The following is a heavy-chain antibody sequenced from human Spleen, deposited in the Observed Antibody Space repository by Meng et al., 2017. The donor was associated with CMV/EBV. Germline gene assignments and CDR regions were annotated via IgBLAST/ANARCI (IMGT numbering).Heavy chain of an antibody. Sequence: GESLKIPCAASGFAVGGNYMSWVRQAPGKGLEWVSTIYSGGYTYYADSVKGRFTISRDISKNTLFLQMNSLRTEDTAVYFCASSWQLLRGPDSWGQGTLVTVSS. D-gene: IGHD1-26*01. CDR3: ASSWQLLRGPDS. CDR2: IYSGGYT. J-gene: IGHJ4*02. CDR1: GFAVGGNY. V-gene: IGHV3-66*02.